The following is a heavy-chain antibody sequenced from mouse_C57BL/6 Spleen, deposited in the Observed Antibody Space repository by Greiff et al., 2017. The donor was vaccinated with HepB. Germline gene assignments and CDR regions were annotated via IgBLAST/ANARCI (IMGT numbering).Heavy chain of an antibody. CDR3: ARDRDDGYYGGGYFDY. Sequence: EVQLQESGPGLVKPSQSLSLTCSVTGYSITSGYYWNWIRQFPGNKLEWMGYISYDGSNNYNPSLKNRISITRDTSKNQFFLKLNSVTTEDTATYYCARDRDDGYYGGGYFDYWGQGTTLTVSS. V-gene: IGHV3-6*01. D-gene: IGHD2-3*01. J-gene: IGHJ2*01. CDR2: ISYDGSN. CDR1: GYSITSGYY.